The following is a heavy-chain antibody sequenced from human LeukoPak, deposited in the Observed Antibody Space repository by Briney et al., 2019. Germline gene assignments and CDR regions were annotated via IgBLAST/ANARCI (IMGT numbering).Heavy chain of an antibody. Sequence: SQTLSLTCVLSGDGVSNNSAAWNWIRQSPARGFEWLGRPYYSSKWYNDYPLSVKSQIPLHPATSRNQFSLQLTSVTPEDTAVYYCTREAVWGTSDYWAQGTLVTVSS. CDR3: TREAVWGTSDY. D-gene: IGHD3-16*01. CDR1: GDGVSNNSAA. V-gene: IGHV6-1*01. J-gene: IGHJ4*02. CDR2: PYYSSKWYN.